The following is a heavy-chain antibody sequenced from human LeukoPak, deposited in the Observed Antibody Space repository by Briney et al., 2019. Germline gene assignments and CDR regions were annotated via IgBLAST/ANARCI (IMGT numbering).Heavy chain of an antibody. CDR2: TSYDGGIT. CDR1: GFPFRNYG. Sequence: GGSLRLSCKASGFPFRNYGLHWVRQAPGKGLEWVAVTSYDGGITFYVDSVKGRFTISRDNSKNTLYLQMNNLRVEDTALYYCAREGAFCSGTICYSSFDYWGQGTLVTGSS. CDR3: AREGAFCSGTICYSSFDY. V-gene: IGHV3-30-3*01. J-gene: IGHJ4*02. D-gene: IGHD2-15*01.